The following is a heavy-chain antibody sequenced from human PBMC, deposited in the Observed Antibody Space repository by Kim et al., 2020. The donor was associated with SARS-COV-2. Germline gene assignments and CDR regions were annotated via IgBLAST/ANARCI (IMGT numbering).Heavy chain of an antibody. CDR3: ARDLLYSSGWYSEPQSDYYYGMDV. D-gene: IGHD6-19*01. CDR1: GFTVSSNY. J-gene: IGHJ6*02. Sequence: GGSLRLSCAASGFTVSSNYMSWVRQAPGKGLEWVSVIYSGGSTYYADSVKGRFTISRDNSKNTLYLQMNSLRAEDTAVYYCARDLLYSSGWYSEPQSDYYYGMDVWGQGTTVTVSS. CDR2: IYSGGST. V-gene: IGHV3-66*01.